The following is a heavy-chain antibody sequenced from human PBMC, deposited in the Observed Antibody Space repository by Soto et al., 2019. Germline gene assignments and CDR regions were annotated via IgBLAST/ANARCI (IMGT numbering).Heavy chain of an antibody. V-gene: IGHV3-23*01. CDR2: FSGGGST. Sequence: PGGSLRLSCAASGFTFSSYAMSWVRQAPGKGQEWVASFSGGGSTFYAYSVKGRFTISRYSFKTTLYLQMNSLRPEDTALYYCARSPMFRGVIPSCFDTWGQGTLVTVSS. J-gene: IGHJ5*02. CDR3: ARSPMFRGVIPSCFDT. D-gene: IGHD3-10*01. CDR1: GFTFSSYA.